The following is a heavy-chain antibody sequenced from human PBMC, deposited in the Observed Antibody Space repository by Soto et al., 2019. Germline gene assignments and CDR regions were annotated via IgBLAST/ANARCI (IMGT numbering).Heavy chain of an antibody. Sequence: SETLSLTCDVHGDSLSGYAWSWIRQPPGKGLEWIGEITFRGVTNYHPSLKSRLSMSVDTSKNRISLNVSSVTAADTAVYYCARFFPRMDTAMVRTDYWGQGTLVTVSS. D-gene: IGHD5-18*01. J-gene: IGHJ4*02. CDR3: ARFFPRMDTAMVRTDY. CDR2: ITFRGVT. CDR1: GDSLSGYA. V-gene: IGHV4-34*01.